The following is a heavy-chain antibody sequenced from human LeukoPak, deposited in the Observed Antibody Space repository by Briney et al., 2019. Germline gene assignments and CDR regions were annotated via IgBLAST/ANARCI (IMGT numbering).Heavy chain of an antibody. CDR1: GFSFTSFW. CDR3: ARASHGCSIDQ. J-gene: IGHJ4*02. Sequence: GGSLRLSCAASGFSFTSFWNHWVRQVPGEGLTWVSYVTYDGSTTIYADSVKGRFTICRDNAYNTVSLQMNSLRVEDTAIYYCARASHGCSIDQWGQGTLVTVSS. CDR2: VTYDGSTT. D-gene: IGHD5-24*01. V-gene: IGHV3-74*01.